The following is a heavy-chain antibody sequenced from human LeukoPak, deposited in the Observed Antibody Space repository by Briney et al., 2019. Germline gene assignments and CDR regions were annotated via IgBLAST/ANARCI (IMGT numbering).Heavy chain of an antibody. J-gene: IGHJ3*02. Sequence: SQTLSLTCALSGDSVSSTSAAWDWIRQSPSRGLEWLGRTYYRSKWYNDYAVSVKSRIAINPDTSKNQFSLQLNSVTPEDTAVYFCARTSYYDSSGSYRDAFDIWGQGTVVSVSS. CDR1: GDSVSSTSAA. CDR3: ARTSYYDSSGSYRDAFDI. V-gene: IGHV6-1*01. CDR2: TYYRSKWYN. D-gene: IGHD3-22*01.